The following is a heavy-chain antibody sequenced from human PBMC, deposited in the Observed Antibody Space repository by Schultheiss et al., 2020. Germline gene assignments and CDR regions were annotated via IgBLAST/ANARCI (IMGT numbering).Heavy chain of an antibody. CDR3: ARDGLPRHSGSLIIDK. J-gene: IGHJ4*02. CDR1: GGSISSSSYY. Sequence: SETLSLTCTVSGGSISSSSYYWGWIRQPPGKGLEWIGSIYYSGSTYYNPSLKSRVTISVDTSKNQFSLKLSSVTAADTAVYYCARDGLPRHSGSLIIDKWGQGTLVTVSS. D-gene: IGHD1-26*01. CDR2: IYYSGST. V-gene: IGHV4-39*02.